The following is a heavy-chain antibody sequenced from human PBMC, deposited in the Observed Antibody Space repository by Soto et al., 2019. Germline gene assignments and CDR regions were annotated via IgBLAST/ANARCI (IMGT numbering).Heavy chain of an antibody. Sequence: GGSLRLSCAASGITFSSYWMHWVRPAPGKGLVWVSRINSDGSSTSYADSVKGRFTISRDNAKNTLYLQMNSLRAEDMAVFYCATNTAMVSLKNWFDPWGQGTLVTVSS. CDR3: ATNTAMVSLKNWFDP. CDR1: GITFSSYW. CDR2: INSDGSST. D-gene: IGHD5-18*01. J-gene: IGHJ5*02. V-gene: IGHV3-74*01.